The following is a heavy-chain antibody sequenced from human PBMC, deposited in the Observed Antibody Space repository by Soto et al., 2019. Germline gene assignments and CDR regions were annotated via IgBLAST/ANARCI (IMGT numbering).Heavy chain of an antibody. V-gene: IGHV4-59*08. CDR1: GGSVSPDY. J-gene: IGHJ4*02. Sequence: NPSETLSLTCTVAGGSVSPDYWSWIRQPQGRGLEWIGFVFYSGSTNYNLSLKSRVTISVYTSRIQFSLLLKSVTAADAAVYYCGSHAGEGYNDFCDYRGQGTLVTVSS. CDR2: VFYSGST. D-gene: IGHD3-3*01. CDR3: GSHAGEGYNDFCDY.